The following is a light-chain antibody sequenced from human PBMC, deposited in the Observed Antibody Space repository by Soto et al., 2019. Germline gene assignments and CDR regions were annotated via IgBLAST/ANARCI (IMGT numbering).Light chain of an antibody. CDR3: QQRSSWPLT. Sequence: EIVLTQSPATLSLSPGGRATLSCRASQSVRNYLAWYQQKPGQAPRLLIYDASNRATVIPARFRGSGSGTDFTLSIPSLEPEDIAVYYCQQRSSWPLTFGGGTKVDIK. V-gene: IGKV3-11*01. CDR1: QSVRNY. CDR2: DAS. J-gene: IGKJ4*01.